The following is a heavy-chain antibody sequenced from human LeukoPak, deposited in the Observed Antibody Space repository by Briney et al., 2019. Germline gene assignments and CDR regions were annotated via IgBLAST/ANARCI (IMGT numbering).Heavy chain of an antibody. CDR3: TRDRSRAEDD. CDR1: GFTFSGHW. CDR2: INQGGSDK. D-gene: IGHD1-14*01. J-gene: IGHJ4*02. Sequence: GGSLRLSCAASGFTFSGHWTSWVRQAPGKGLEWVANINQGGSDKYYVDSVKGRFTISRDNANNLLYLQMNGLRGEDTAVYYCTRDRSRAEDDWGQGTLVTVSS. V-gene: IGHV3-7*01.